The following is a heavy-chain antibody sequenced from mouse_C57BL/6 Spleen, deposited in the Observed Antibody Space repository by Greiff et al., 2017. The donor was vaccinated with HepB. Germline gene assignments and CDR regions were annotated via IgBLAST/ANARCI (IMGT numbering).Heavy chain of an antibody. CDR2: INYDGSST. J-gene: IGHJ2*01. CDR1: GFTFSDYY. V-gene: IGHV5-16*01. CDR3: AREKGNYDGGFDY. D-gene: IGHD2-4*01. Sequence: EVQRVESEGGLVQPGSSMKLSCTASGFTFSDYYMAWVRQVPEKGLEWVANINYDGSSTYYLDSLKSRFIISRDNAKNILYLQMSSLKSEDTATYYCAREKGNYDGGFDYWGQGTTLTVSS.